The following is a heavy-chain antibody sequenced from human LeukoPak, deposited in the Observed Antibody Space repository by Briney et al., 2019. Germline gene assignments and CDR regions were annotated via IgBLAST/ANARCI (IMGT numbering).Heavy chain of an antibody. D-gene: IGHD2-21*02. V-gene: IGHV4-34*01. Sequence: SETLSLTCAVYGGSFSGYYWSWIRQPPGKGLEWIGEINHSGSTNYNPSLKSRVTISVDTSKNQFSLKLSSVTAADTAVYYCASMTYLRDFDYWGQGTLVTVSS. CDR3: ASMTYLRDFDY. CDR1: GGSFSGYY. CDR2: INHSGST. J-gene: IGHJ4*02.